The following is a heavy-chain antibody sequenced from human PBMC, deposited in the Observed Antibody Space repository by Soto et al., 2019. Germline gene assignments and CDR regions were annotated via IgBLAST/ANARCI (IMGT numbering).Heavy chain of an antibody. CDR1: GGTFSSYA. D-gene: IGHD5-18*01. CDR2: IIPIFGTA. Sequence: SVKVSCKASGGTFSSYAISWVRQAPGQGLEWMGGIIPIFGTANYAQKFQGRVTITADKSTSTAYMELSSLRSEDTAVYYCAGGYSYGSYYYYYYGMDVWGQGTTVTVSS. J-gene: IGHJ6*02. V-gene: IGHV1-69*06. CDR3: AGGYSYGSYYYYYYGMDV.